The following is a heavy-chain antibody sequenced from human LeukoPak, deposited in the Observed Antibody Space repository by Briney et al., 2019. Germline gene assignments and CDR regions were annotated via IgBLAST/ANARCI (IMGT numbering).Heavy chain of an antibody. D-gene: IGHD3-9*01. CDR2: IYYSGST. V-gene: IGHV4-59*01. CDR1: GGSISSYY. Sequence: SETLSLTCTVSGGSISSYYWSWIRQPPGKGLEWIGYIYYSGSTNYNPSLKSRVTISVDTSKNQFSLKLSSVTAADTAVYYCARDKGLRYFDWLGFDPWGQGTLVTASS. CDR3: ARDKGLRYFDWLGFDP. J-gene: IGHJ5*02.